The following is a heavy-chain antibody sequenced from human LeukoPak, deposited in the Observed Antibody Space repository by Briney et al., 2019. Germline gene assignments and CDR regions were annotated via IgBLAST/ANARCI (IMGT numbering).Heavy chain of an antibody. Sequence: EASVKVSCKASGYTFTAFYMHWVRQAPGQGLEWMGWINPNSGGTNYAQKFQGWFTMTRDTSISTAYMELSRLRSDDTAVYYCARAHYGDYGGYYFDYWGQGTLVTFSS. V-gene: IGHV1-2*04. CDR1: GYTFTAFY. D-gene: IGHD4-17*01. CDR2: INPNSGGT. CDR3: ARAHYGDYGGYYFDY. J-gene: IGHJ4*02.